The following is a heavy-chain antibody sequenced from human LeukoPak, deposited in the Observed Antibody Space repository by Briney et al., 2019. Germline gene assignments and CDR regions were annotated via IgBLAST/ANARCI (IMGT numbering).Heavy chain of an antibody. CDR2: ISSSSSTI. CDR3: ARASITMIVVDY. D-gene: IGHD3-22*01. Sequence: GGSLRLSCVGSGFDFSVFAMHWVRQAPGKGLEWVSYISSSSSTIYYADSVKGRFTISRDNAKNSLYLQMNSLRAEDTAVYYCARASITMIVVDYWGQGTLVTVSS. CDR1: GFDFSVFA. J-gene: IGHJ4*02. V-gene: IGHV3-48*04.